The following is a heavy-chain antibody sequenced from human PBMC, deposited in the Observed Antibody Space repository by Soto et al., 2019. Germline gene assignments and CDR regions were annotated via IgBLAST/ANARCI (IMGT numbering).Heavy chain of an antibody. Sequence: QVQLVESGGGVVQPGRSLRLSCAASGFIFSSYGMHWVRQAPGKGLEWVAVISYDGSNKYYADSVKGRFTISRDNSKKTLYLQMNSLRAEDTAVYYCAKDFRGYSYGNFDYWGQGTLVTVSS. D-gene: IGHD5-18*01. CDR2: ISYDGSNK. CDR3: AKDFRGYSYGNFDY. V-gene: IGHV3-30*18. J-gene: IGHJ4*02. CDR1: GFIFSSYG.